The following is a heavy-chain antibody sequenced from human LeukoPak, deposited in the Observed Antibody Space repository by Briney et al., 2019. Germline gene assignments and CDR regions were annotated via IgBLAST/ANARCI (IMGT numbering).Heavy chain of an antibody. Sequence: SETLCLTCTVSGGSISSYYWSWIRQPPGKGLEWIGYIYYSGSTNYNPSLKSRVTISVDTSKNQFSLKLSSVTAADTAVYYCARLSYYYNSSGYYRTTFDYWGQGTLVTVSS. CDR2: IYYSGST. J-gene: IGHJ4*02. V-gene: IGHV4-59*08. CDR1: GGSISSYY. CDR3: ARLSYYYNSSGYYRTTFDY. D-gene: IGHD3-22*01.